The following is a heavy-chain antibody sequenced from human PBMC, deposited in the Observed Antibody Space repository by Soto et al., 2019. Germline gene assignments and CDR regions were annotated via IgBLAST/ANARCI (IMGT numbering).Heavy chain of an antibody. V-gene: IGHV3-7*01. J-gene: IGHJ6*03. CDR1: GFTFSSYW. Sequence: EVQLVESGGGLVQPGGSLRLSCAASGFTFSSYWMSWVRQAPGKGLEWVANIKQDGSEKYYVDSVKGRFTISRDNTKKALYLQSHSLRAEDTAVYYCARDSQDIVVVPAAIDYYYYMDVWGKGTTVTVSS. CDR3: ARDSQDIVVVPAAIDYYYYMDV. CDR2: IKQDGSEK. D-gene: IGHD2-2*01.